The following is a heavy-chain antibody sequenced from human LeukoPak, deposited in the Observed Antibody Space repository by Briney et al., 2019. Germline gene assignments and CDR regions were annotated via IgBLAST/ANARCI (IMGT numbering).Heavy chain of an antibody. D-gene: IGHD6-19*01. CDR2: ISGSGGST. CDR1: GFTFSSYA. J-gene: IGHJ4*02. V-gene: IGHV3-23*01. Sequence: GGSLRLSCAASGFTFSSYAMSWVRQAPGKGLEWVSAISGSGGSTNYADSVKGRFTISGDNSKNTLYLQMNSLRAEDTAVYYCAKVYHDSGCLIDYWGQGTLVTVSS. CDR3: AKVYHDSGCLIDY.